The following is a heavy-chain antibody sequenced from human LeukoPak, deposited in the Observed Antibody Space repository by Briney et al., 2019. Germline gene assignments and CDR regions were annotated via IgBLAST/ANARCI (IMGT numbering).Heavy chain of an antibody. D-gene: IGHD3-22*01. CDR2: INWNGGST. CDR1: GFTFDDYG. Sequence: PGGSLRLSCAASGFTFDDYGMSWVRQAPGKGLEWGSGINWNGGSTGYADSVKGRFTISRDNAKNSLYLQMNSLRAEDTALYYCARDPSYYYDSSGYGNYFDYWGQGTLVTVSS. J-gene: IGHJ4*02. CDR3: ARDPSYYYDSSGYGNYFDY. V-gene: IGHV3-20*04.